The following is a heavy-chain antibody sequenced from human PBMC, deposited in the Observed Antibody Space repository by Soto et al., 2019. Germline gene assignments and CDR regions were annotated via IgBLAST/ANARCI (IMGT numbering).Heavy chain of an antibody. CDR1: GGSISSSSYY. J-gene: IGHJ6*02. D-gene: IGHD6-19*01. CDR3: ARAVAGNTYYYYYGMDV. Sequence: SETLSLTCTVSGGSISSSSYYWGWIRQPPGKGLEWIGSIYYSGSTYYNPSLKSRVTISVDTSKNQFSLKLSSVTAADTAVYYCARAVAGNTYYYYYGMDVWGQGTTVTVSS. CDR2: IYYSGST. V-gene: IGHV4-39*01.